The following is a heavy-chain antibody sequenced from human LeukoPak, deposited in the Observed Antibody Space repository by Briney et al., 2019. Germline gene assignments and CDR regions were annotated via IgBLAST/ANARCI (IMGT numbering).Heavy chain of an antibody. D-gene: IGHD3-3*01. CDR1: GGSISSYY. CDR3: ARIALITIFGVVIPSYFDY. CDR2: IYYSGST. V-gene: IGHV4-59*01. J-gene: IGHJ4*02. Sequence: SETLSLTCTVSGGSISSYYWSWIRQPPGKGLEWIGYIYYSGSTNYNPSLKSRVTISVDTSKNQFSLKLSSVTAADTAVYYCARIALITIFGVVIPSYFDYWGQGTLVSVSS.